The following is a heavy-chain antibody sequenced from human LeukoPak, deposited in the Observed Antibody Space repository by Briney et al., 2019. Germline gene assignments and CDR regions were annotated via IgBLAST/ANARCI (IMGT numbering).Heavy chain of an antibody. V-gene: IGHV3-23*01. Sequence: PGGSLRLSCAVSGITLSNYAMSWVRQAPGKGLEWVAGTSGSGGGTNYADSVKGRSTISRDNAKNTLYLQMNSLRAEDTAVYFCAKRGVVIRVILIGFHKEAYYFDSWSQGALVTVSS. CDR3: AKRGVVIRVILIGFHKEAYYFDS. D-gene: IGHD3-9*01. CDR2: TSGSGGGT. J-gene: IGHJ4*02. CDR1: GITLSNYA.